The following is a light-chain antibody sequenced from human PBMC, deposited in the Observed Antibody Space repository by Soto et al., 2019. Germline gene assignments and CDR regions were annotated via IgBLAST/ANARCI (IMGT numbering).Light chain of an antibody. V-gene: IGKV1-13*02. CDR1: QDIRGA. CDR2: DVS. J-gene: IGKJ5*01. CDR3: QQFNSYPIT. Sequence: AIQVTQSPSSLSASVGDRVTITCRASQDIRGALAWYQQKPGKAPKLLIYDVSTLESGVPSRFSGSGSGTEFTLTISSLQPEDLGTYYYQQFNSYPITFGHGTRLEIK.